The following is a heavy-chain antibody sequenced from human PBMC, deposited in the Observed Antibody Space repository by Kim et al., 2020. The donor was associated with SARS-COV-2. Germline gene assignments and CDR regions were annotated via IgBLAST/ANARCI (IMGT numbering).Heavy chain of an antibody. J-gene: IGHJ4*01. D-gene: IGHD5-18*01. V-gene: IGHV1-2*02. CDR3: ARGGLPARWLPDY. CDR1: GYTLTDYY. CDR2: LNPNSGGT. Sequence: ASVKVSCKASGYTLTDYYIHWVRQAPGQGLEWMGWLNPNSGGTSFLQTFQGRVTATRDTSMTSAFMELRGLRADDTAVYYCARGGLPARWLPDY.